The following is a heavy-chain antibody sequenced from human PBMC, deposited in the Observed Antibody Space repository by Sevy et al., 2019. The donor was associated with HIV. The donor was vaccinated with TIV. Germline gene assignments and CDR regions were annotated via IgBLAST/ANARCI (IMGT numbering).Heavy chain of an antibody. J-gene: IGHJ6*03. CDR2: ISGSGGST. CDR3: ARYAVLYYDFRSGYSLGDYYYYYMDV. Sequence: GGSLRLSCAASGFTFSSYAMSWVRQAPGKGLEWVSAISGSGGSTYYADSVKGRFTISRDNSKNTLYLQMNSLRAEDTAVYYCARYAVLYYDFRSGYSLGDYYYYYMDVWGKGTTVTVSS. CDR1: GFTFSSYA. D-gene: IGHD3-3*01. V-gene: IGHV3-23*01.